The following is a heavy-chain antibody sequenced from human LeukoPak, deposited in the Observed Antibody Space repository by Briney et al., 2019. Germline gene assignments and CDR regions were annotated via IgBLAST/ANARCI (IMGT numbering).Heavy chain of an antibody. J-gene: IGHJ6*02. V-gene: IGHV3-69-1*01. CDR3: ARDRVPSSSWWEDYYYGMDV. CDR1: GFMFSNYS. D-gene: IGHD6-13*01. CDR2: ISSSYMI. Sequence: GGSLRLSCAASGFMFSNYSMNWIRQTPGKGLEWIAYISSSYMIHYSDSVKGRFTISRDNSKNTLYLQMNSLRAEDTAVYYCARDRVPSSSWWEDYYYGMDVWGQGTTVTVSS.